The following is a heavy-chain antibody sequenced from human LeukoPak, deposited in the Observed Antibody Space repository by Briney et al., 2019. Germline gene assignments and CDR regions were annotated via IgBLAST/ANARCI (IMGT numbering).Heavy chain of an antibody. D-gene: IGHD3-10*01. Sequence: GGSLRLSCAASGFTVSSNYMSWVRQVPGKGLEWVSVIYSDGTISYADSVKGRFTISRDNSENTLYLQMNSLRVEDTAVYYCARPMARGVNDAFDIWGQGTMVTVSS. CDR2: IYSDGTI. CDR1: GFTVSSNY. J-gene: IGHJ3*02. V-gene: IGHV3-66*04. CDR3: ARPMARGVNDAFDI.